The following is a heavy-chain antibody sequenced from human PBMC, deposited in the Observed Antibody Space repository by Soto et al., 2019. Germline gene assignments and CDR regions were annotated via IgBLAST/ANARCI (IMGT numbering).Heavy chain of an antibody. CDR2: ISSRGDRV. D-gene: IGHD1-1*01. Sequence: EAQLVESGGGRVKPGGSLRLSCAGSGITFSSYYMNWIRQAPGKGLEWVSSISSRGDRVFYADSVKGRFTISRDNAESSLYLQIDSLRGEDTAVYYCAGTHDSLDYWGQGTLVTVPS. CDR3: AGTHDSLDY. J-gene: IGHJ4*02. CDR1: GITFSSYY. V-gene: IGHV3-21*01.